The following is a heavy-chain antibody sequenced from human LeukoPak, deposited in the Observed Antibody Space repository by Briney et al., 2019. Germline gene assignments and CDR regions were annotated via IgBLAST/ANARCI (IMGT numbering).Heavy chain of an antibody. Sequence: ASVKVSCKPSGYTFTSYDINWVRQATGQGLEWMGWMNPNSGNTGYAQKFQGRVTMTRNTSISTAYMELSSLRSEDTAVYYCARAPIGSRLQTNWGQGTLVTVSS. J-gene: IGHJ4*02. V-gene: IGHV1-8*01. CDR3: ARAPIGSRLQTN. CDR1: GYTFTSYD. D-gene: IGHD2-15*01. CDR2: MNPNSGNT.